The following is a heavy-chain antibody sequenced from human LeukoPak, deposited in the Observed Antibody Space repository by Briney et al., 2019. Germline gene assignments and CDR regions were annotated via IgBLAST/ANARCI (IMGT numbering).Heavy chain of an antibody. J-gene: IGHJ6*03. CDR3: ARGPVVGYYYYYMDV. CDR2: INTNTGNP. Sequence: GASVKVSCKASGYTFISYAMNWVRQAPGQGLEWMGWINTNTGNPTYAQGFTGRFVFSLDTSVSTAYLQISSLKAEDTAVYYCARGPVVGYYYYYMDVWGKGTTVTVSS. CDR1: GYTFISYA. D-gene: IGHD2-15*01. V-gene: IGHV7-4-1*02.